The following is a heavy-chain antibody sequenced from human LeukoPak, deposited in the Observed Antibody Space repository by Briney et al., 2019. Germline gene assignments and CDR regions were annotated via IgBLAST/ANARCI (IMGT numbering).Heavy chain of an antibody. V-gene: IGHV3-15*01. CDR2: IKSKSDGETT. Sequence: GGSLRLSCAASGFTFTNVWMSWVRQTAGKGLEWVGRIKSKSDGETTDYAAPVKGRFTISRDDAKTMVYLQMNSLKSEDTAVYYCTTDRGSVWGQGTLVTVSS. J-gene: IGHJ4*02. CDR1: GFTFTNVW. CDR3: TTDRGSV.